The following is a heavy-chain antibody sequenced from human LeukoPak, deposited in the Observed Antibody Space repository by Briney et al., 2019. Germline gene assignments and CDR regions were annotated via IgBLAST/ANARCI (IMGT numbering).Heavy chain of an antibody. V-gene: IGHV4-34*01. Sequence: SETLSLTCAVYGGSFSGYYWSWIRQPPGKGLEWIGEINHSGSTNYNPSLKSRVTISVDTSKNQFSLKLSSVTAADTAVYYCASLFQHWGQGTLVTVSS. CDR3: ASLFQH. CDR1: GGSFSGYY. J-gene: IGHJ1*01. CDR2: INHSGST.